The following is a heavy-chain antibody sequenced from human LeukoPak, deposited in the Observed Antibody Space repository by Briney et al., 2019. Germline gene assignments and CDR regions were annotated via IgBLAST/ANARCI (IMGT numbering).Heavy chain of an antibody. CDR2: INPSGGNT. Sequence: EASVKVSCKASGYTFTSYYMHWVRQAPGQGLEWMGIINPSGGNTSYAQKFQGRVTMTRDMSTSTVYMELSSLRSEDTAVYYCARDRGSGTLDVWGKGTTVTVSS. V-gene: IGHV1-46*01. D-gene: IGHD6-13*01. CDR3: ARDRGSGTLDV. CDR1: GYTFTSYY. J-gene: IGHJ6*04.